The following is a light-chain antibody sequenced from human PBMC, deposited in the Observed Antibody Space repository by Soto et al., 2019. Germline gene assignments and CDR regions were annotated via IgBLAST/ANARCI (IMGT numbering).Light chain of an antibody. J-gene: IGKJ1*01. CDR3: QQDYSYPRT. CDR2: KAS. V-gene: IGKV1-5*03. Sequence: IPMTPSPSSLSASIGERVTLTCRASQTISSWLAWYQQKPGKAPKLLIYKASTLKSGVPSRFSGSGSGTDFTLTISCRQSEDFATYYCQQDYSYPRTFGQGSKVAIK. CDR1: QTISSW.